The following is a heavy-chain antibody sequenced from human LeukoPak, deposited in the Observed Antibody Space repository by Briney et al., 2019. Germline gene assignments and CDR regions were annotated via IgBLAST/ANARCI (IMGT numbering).Heavy chain of an antibody. J-gene: IGHJ5*02. V-gene: IGHV1-69*05. Sequence: SVQVSCKASGGTFSSYAISWVRQAPGQGLEWMGGIIPIFGTANYAQKFQGRVTITTDETTSTAYMELSSLRSEDTAVYYCASLANSNWFDPWGQGTLVTVSS. CDR1: GGTFSSYA. CDR3: ASLANSNWFDP. D-gene: IGHD2-21*01. CDR2: IIPIFGTA.